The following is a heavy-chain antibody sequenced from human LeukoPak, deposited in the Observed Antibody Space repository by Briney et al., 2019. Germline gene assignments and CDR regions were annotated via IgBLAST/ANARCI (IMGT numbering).Heavy chain of an antibody. CDR1: GGSISSYY. V-gene: IGHV4-59*01. Sequence: SETLSLTCTVSGGSISSYYWSWIRQPPGKGLEWIGYIYYSGSTNYNPSLKSRVTISVDTSKNQFSLKLSSVTAADTAVYYCARDKTYYDILTGYNNDAFDIWGQGTMVTVSS. D-gene: IGHD3-9*01. CDR2: IYYSGST. CDR3: ARDKTYYDILTGYNNDAFDI. J-gene: IGHJ3*02.